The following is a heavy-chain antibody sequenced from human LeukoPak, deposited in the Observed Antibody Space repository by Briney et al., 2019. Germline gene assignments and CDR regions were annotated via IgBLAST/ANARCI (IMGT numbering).Heavy chain of an antibody. D-gene: IGHD2-15*01. CDR3: ARVKYCSGGSCPRPFDY. V-gene: IGHV4-34*01. Sequence: SETLSLTCAVYGGSFSGYYRSWIRQPPGKGLEWIGEINHSGSTNYNPSLKSRVTISVDTSKNQFSLKLSSVTAADTAVYYCARVKYCSGGSCPRPFDYWGQGTLVTVSS. J-gene: IGHJ4*02. CDR1: GGSFSGYY. CDR2: INHSGST.